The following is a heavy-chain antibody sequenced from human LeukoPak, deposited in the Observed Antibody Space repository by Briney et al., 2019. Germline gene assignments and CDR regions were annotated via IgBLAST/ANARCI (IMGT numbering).Heavy chain of an antibody. CDR3: AKVYSYHYYYMEV. CDR1: GDSISRHY. CDR2: FYYSGST. J-gene: IGHJ6*03. Sequence: SETLSLTCTVSGDSISRHYLNWIRHSPGKGLEWIAYFYYSGSTSYNPSLKSRVTMSLDTSQNQLHLNLSAVTAADTAVYYCAKVYSYHYYYMEVWGKGTTVTVSS. V-gene: IGHV4-59*11. D-gene: IGHD2-15*01.